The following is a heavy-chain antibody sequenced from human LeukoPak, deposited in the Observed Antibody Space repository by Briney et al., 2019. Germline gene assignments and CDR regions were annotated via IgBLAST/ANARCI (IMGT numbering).Heavy chain of an antibody. CDR3: ARVIGYYGSGRNYYFDN. CDR1: GFTFTSYE. V-gene: IGHV3-48*03. CDR2: ISASGSTT. Sequence: GGSLRLSCAGSGFTFTSYEMNWVRQAPGKGLEWISFISASGSTTYYADSVKGRFTTSRDNAKNSLYLQMNSLRAEDTAVYYCARVIGYYGSGRNYYFDNWGQGTLVTVSS. J-gene: IGHJ4*02. D-gene: IGHD3-10*01.